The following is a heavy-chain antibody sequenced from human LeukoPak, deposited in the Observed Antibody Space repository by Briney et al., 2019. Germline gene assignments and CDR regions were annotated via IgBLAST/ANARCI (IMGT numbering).Heavy chain of an antibody. D-gene: IGHD5-12*01. CDR1: GFTVSSNY. J-gene: IGHJ4*02. CDR2: IYSGGST. CDR3: ARGGGWGIVAAIHYFDY. V-gene: IGHV3-66*01. Sequence: GGSLRLSCAASGFTVSSNYMSWVRQAPGKGLEGVSVIYSGGSTYYADSVKGRFTISRDNSKNTLYLQMNSLRAEDTAVYYCARGGGWGIVAAIHYFDYWGQGTLVTVSS.